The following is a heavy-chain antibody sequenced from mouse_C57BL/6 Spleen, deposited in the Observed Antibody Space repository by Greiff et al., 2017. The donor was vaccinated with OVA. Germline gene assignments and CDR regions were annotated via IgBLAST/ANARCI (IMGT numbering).Heavy chain of an antibody. D-gene: IGHD2-2*01. CDR3: ARDGYEYYFDY. Sequence: QVQLQQPGAELVGPGSSVKLSSRPSGSTFTGSWMHWVRQRPIQGLEWIGNIDPSDSEPHYNQKFKDKATLTVDKSSSTAYMQLSSLTSEDSAVYYCARDGYEYYFDYWGQGTTLTVSS. J-gene: IGHJ2*01. V-gene: IGHV1-52*01. CDR1: GSTFTGSW. CDR2: IDPSDSEP.